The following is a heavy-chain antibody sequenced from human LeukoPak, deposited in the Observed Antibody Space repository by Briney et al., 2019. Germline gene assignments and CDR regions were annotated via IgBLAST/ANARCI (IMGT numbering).Heavy chain of an antibody. CDR3: AKAKDNSGYRFTHFDN. CDR2: ISGTGGGT. J-gene: IGHJ4*02. Sequence: GGSLRLSCAASGFTFSTYAMSWVRQVPAKGLKWVSSISGTGGGTYYADSVKGRFTISRDNSKNTLYLQMNSLRAEDTAVYHCAKAKDNSGYRFTHFDNWGQGTLVSVSS. D-gene: IGHD3-22*01. CDR1: GFTFSTYA. V-gene: IGHV3-23*01.